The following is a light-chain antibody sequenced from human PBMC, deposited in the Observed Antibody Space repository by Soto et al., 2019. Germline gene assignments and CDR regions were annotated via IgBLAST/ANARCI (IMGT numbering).Light chain of an antibody. CDR3: QAWDSSTVV. CDR2: QDT. CDR1: KLGDKY. V-gene: IGLV3-1*01. Sequence: SYELTQPPSVSVSPGQTASITCSGDKLGDKYASWYQQKPGQSPVLVIYQDTERPSGIPERFSGSNSGNTATLTISGTQAMDEADYYCQAWDSSTVVFGGGTKLTVL. J-gene: IGLJ2*01.